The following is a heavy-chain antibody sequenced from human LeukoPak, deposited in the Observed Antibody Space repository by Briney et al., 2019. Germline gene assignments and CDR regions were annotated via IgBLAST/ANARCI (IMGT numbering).Heavy chain of an antibody. V-gene: IGHV1-18*01. J-gene: IGHJ5*02. Sequence: ASVKVSCKASGYTFTSYCISWVRQAPGQGLEWMGWISAYNGNTNYAQKLQGRVTMNTDTSTSPAYMELRSLRSDDTAVYYCARSPGGYGNWFDPWGQGTLVTVSP. D-gene: IGHD3-22*01. CDR2: ISAYNGNT. CDR1: GYTFTSYC. CDR3: ARSPGGYGNWFDP.